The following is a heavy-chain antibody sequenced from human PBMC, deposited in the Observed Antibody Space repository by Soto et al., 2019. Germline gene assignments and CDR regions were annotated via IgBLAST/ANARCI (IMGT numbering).Heavy chain of an antibody. CDR1: GYTFRLYS. V-gene: IGHV1-69*14. D-gene: IGHD1-26*01. CDR2: VLPLYNKA. J-gene: IGHJ5*02. Sequence: VQLTQSGAQLKQPGSSMKVSCQTSGYTFRLYSFNWVRQAPGLRPEWLGGVLPLYNKAIYPPQFQGRVTINADSSTKTVSLKMTSLRSDDSGIYFCARDQGGSLLSTWFDIWCPGTPVTVS. CDR3: ARDQGGSLLSTWFDI.